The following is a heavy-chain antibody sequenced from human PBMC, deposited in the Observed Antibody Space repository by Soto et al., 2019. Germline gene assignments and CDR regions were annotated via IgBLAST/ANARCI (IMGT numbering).Heavy chain of an antibody. V-gene: IGHV6-1*01. Sequence: SQSLSLTCAISGDSVSTNSATWDWFRQSPSRGLEWLGRTYYRSKWFNDYAVSVKGRISINPDTSNNQFSLQLNSVTPDDTAVYYCARLIGNSWLDSWGQGTLVTVSS. CDR3: ARLIGNSWLDS. CDR1: GDSVSTNSAT. J-gene: IGHJ5*01. D-gene: IGHD2-8*01. CDR2: TYYRSKWFN.